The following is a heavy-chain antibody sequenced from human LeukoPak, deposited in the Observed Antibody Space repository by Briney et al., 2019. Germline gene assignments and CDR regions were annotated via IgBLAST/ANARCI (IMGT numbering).Heavy chain of an antibody. CDR2: MQSTGNS. J-gene: IGHJ4*02. V-gene: IGHV4-59*01. CDR1: AGSISTYH. D-gene: IGHD5-18*01. Sequence: SETVSLTCTVSAGSISTYHWNWIRKSPEKGLEWIGYMQSTGNSNYNPSFKSRVTISVDMSRNQIVLYLSSVTAADTAVYFCARDKQHSYGRYFDHWGQGILVTVSS. CDR3: ARDKQHSYGRYFDH.